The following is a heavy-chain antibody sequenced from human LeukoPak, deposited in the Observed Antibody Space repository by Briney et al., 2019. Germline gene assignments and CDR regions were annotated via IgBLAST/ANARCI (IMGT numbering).Heavy chain of an antibody. J-gene: IGHJ4*02. V-gene: IGHV3-21*01. CDR1: GFTFSSYS. CDR3: AREYPRGAAARDL. Sequence: GGSLTLSCAASGFTFSSYSMNWVRQAPGKGLEWVSSISCSSSYIHYADSVKGRFTISSDNAKNSLYLPMNSLRADDTAVYHCAREYPRGAAARDLWGQETLVTVPT. CDR2: ISCSSSYI. D-gene: IGHD6-25*01.